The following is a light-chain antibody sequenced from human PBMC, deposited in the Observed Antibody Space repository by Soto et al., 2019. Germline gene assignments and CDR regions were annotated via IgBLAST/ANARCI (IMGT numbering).Light chain of an antibody. CDR2: WAS. Sequence: DIVMTQSPDSLAVSLGERATINCKSSQSVLYSSNNKNYLAWYQQKPGQPPKLLIYWASTRESGVPDRFSGSGSATDFTLTIISLQAEDVAVYYCQQYYSTPQTFGQGTKV. CDR3: QQYYSTPQT. CDR1: QSVLYSSNNKNY. J-gene: IGKJ1*01. V-gene: IGKV4-1*01.